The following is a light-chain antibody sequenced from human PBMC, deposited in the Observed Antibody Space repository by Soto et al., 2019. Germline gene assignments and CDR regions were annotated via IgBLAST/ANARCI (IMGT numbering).Light chain of an antibody. CDR3: QQRT. CDR1: QTVRNNY. CDR2: DAS. V-gene: IGKV3D-20*02. J-gene: IGKJ5*01. Sequence: VLTQSPGTLSLSPGERATLSCRASQTVRNNYLAWYQQKPGQAPRLLIYDASSRATGIPDRFSGGGSGTDFTLTISSLEPEDFAVYYCQQRTFGQGTRLEI.